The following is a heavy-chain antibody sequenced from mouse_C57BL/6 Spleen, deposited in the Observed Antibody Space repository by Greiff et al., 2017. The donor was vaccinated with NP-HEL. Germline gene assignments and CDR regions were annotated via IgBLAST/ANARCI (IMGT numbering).Heavy chain of an antibody. Sequence: EVKLMESGGGLVQPGGSMKLSCAASGFTFSDAWMHWVRQSPEKGLEWVADIRNKANNLATYYAEPVKVGFTISRDDSKSSVYLQMSSSRAEDTGIYYCTRRLLFYAMDYWGQGTSVTVSS. CDR1: GFTFSDAW. CDR2: IRNKANNLAT. D-gene: IGHD2-3*01. CDR3: TRRLLFYAMDY. J-gene: IGHJ4*01. V-gene: IGHV6-6*01.